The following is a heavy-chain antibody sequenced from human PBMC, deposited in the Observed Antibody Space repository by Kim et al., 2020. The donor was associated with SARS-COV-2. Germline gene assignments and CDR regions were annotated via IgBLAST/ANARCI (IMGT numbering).Heavy chain of an antibody. Sequence: SETLSLTCTVSGGSISSSSYYWGWIRQPPGKGLEWIGSIYYSGSTYYNPSLKSRVTISVDTSKNQFSLKLSSVTAADTAVYYCARRGSSSWESPGGSPSPGAFDIWGQGTMVTVSS. CDR3: ARRGSSSWESPGGSPSPGAFDI. CDR1: GGSISSSSYY. V-gene: IGHV4-39*01. CDR2: IYYSGST. D-gene: IGHD6-13*01. J-gene: IGHJ3*02.